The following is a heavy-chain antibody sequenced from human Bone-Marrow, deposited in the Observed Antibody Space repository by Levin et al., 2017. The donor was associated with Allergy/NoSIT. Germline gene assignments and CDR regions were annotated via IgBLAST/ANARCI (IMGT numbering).Heavy chain of an antibody. CDR2: ISSSSSYI. D-gene: IGHD6-19*01. V-gene: IGHV3-21*01. CDR3: ARFIAVADFFDY. J-gene: IGHJ4*02. CDR1: GFTFSSYS. Sequence: GGSLRLSCAASGFTFSSYSMNWVRQAPGKGLEWVSSISSSSSYIYYADSVKGRFTISRDNAKNSLYLQMNSLRAEDTAVYYCARFIAVADFFDYWGQGTLVTVSS.